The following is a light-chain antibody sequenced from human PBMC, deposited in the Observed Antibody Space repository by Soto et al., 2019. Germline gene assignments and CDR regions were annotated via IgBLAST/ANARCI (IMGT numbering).Light chain of an antibody. CDR3: PQSSSLPRT. V-gene: IGKV1D-8*01. J-gene: IGKJ4*02. Sequence: ILVTQSPSLLSSSTVDRVTISFRMSHFISSYLSWYQQKPGKAPELLIYAASTLQSGVPSRFSGSGSGTDFTLKISCLQSEDFETYQPPQSSSLPRTFRNGTXVDIK. CDR2: AAS. CDR1: HFISSY.